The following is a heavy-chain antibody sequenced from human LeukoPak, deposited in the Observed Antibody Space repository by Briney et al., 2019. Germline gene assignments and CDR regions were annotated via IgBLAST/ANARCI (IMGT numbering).Heavy chain of an antibody. CDR1: GFTFSNAW. V-gene: IGHV4-34*01. J-gene: IGHJ3*02. CDR2: INHSGST. Sequence: PGGSLRLSCAASGFTFSNAWMSWVRQAPGKGLEWIGEINHSGSTNYNPSLKSRVTISVDTSKNQFSLKLSSVTAADTAVYYCARDLRAFDIWGQGTMVTVSS. CDR3: ARDLRAFDI.